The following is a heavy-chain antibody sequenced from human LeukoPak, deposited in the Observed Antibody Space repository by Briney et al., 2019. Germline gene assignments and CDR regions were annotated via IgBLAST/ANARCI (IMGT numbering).Heavy chain of an antibody. Sequence: GGSLRLSCAASGFTFSSYDMHWVRQATGKGLEWVSVIGSAGDTYYPGSVKGRFTVSRENGKNSSYLQMNSLRAEDTAVYYCARDQVPGPGGAFDIWGQGTLVTVSS. CDR2: IGSAGDT. CDR3: ARDQVPGPGGAFDI. V-gene: IGHV3-13*01. D-gene: IGHD1-1*01. CDR1: GFTFSSYD. J-gene: IGHJ3*02.